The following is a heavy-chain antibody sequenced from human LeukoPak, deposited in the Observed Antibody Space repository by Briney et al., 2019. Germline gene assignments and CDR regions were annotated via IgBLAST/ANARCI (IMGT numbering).Heavy chain of an antibody. CDR2: ISYDGKNE. CDR1: GFTFSNFG. J-gene: IGHJ4*02. CDR3: ARGGAYDILTGPSHN. V-gene: IGHV3-30*03. D-gene: IGHD3-9*01. Sequence: PGGSLRLSCAASGFTFSNFGMHWVRQAPGKGLEWVAVISYDGKNEYYTDSVKGRFTISRDNAKNTLYLQMNGLRAEDTAVYYCARGGAYDILTGPSHNWGQGTLLIVSS.